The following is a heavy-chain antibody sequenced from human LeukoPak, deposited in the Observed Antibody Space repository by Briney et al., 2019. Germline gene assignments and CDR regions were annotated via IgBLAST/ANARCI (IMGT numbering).Heavy chain of an antibody. J-gene: IGHJ6*02. CDR1: GFTFSSHW. CDR2: ISSSSSTI. V-gene: IGHV3-48*04. D-gene: IGHD3-22*01. CDR3: ARDPPINYYDSSGYPSYGMDV. Sequence: GGSLRLSCAASGFTFSSHWMNWVRQAPGKGLEWVSYISSSSSTIYYADSVKGRFTISRDNAKNSLYLQMNSLRAEDTAVYYCARDPPINYYDSSGYPSYGMDVWGQGTTVTVSS.